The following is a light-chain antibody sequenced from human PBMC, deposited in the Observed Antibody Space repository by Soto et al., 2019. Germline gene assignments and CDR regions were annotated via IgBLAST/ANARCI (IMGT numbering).Light chain of an antibody. V-gene: IGKV3-15*01. J-gene: IGKJ1*01. Sequence: IVMTQSPGTLSLSPWERATLSCRASQSLSSSFLAWYQQKPGQAPRLLIYGASNRATGIPARFSGSGSGTEFTLTISSLQSEDFAVYYCQQYNKWPRTFGQGTKVDI. CDR3: QQYNKWPRT. CDR1: QSLSSS. CDR2: GAS.